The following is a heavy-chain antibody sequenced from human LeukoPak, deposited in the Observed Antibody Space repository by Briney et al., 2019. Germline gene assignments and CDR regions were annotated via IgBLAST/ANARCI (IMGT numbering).Heavy chain of an antibody. CDR1: GGSISSGSYY. Sequence: PSETLSLTCTVSGGSISSGSYYWGWIRQPPGRGLECIGSIYYSGSTYYNPSLKSRITVSLDTSKNQFSLKLSSVTAADTAVYYCARDKTFEVVNFFDYWGPGTLVTVSS. V-gene: IGHV4-39*07. CDR2: IYYSGST. CDR3: ARDKTFEVVNFFDY. D-gene: IGHD3-3*01. J-gene: IGHJ4*02.